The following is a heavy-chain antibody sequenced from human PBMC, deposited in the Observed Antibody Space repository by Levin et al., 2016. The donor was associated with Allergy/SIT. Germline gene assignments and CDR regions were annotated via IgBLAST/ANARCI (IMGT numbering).Heavy chain of an antibody. Sequence: SETLSLTCAVSGGSISSGGYSWSWIRQPPGKGLEWIGYINHSGSTNYNPSLKSRVTISVDTSKNQFSLKLSSVTAADTAVYYCARAVPHQLLQESYYFDYWGQGTLVTVSS. J-gene: IGHJ4*02. D-gene: IGHD2-2*01. CDR2: INHSGST. V-gene: IGHV4-30-2*01. CDR3: ARAVPHQLLQESYYFDY. CDR1: GGSISSGGYS.